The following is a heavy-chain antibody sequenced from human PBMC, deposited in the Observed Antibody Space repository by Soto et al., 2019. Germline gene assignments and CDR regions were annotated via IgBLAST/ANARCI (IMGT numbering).Heavy chain of an antibody. J-gene: IGHJ4*02. V-gene: IGHV1-2*02. CDR3: AKEPATAKPEGVDF. CDR2: INPNSGGT. CDR1: GYTLSDYY. D-gene: IGHD1-1*01. Sequence: ASVKVSCKASGYTLSDYYIHWVRQAPGQGLEWMGWINPNSGGTKYAPKFQGGVTMTRDTSITTAYMELSRLRSGDTAVYYCAKEPATAKPEGVDFWGQGTLVTVPQ.